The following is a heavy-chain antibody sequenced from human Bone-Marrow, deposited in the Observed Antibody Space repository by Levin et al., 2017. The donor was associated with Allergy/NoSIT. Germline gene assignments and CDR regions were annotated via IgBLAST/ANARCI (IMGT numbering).Heavy chain of an antibody. CDR1: GGSISSGDYY. V-gene: IGHV4-30-4*01. J-gene: IGHJ3*02. CDR3: ARAFGRSGSGTAIDGFDI. Sequence: PSETLSLTCTVSGGSISSGDYYWGWIRQPPGKGLEWIGYIYYSESTYYKPSLKSRVTISVDTSKNQFSLKLRSVTAADTAVYYCARAFGRSGSGTAIDGFDIWGQGTLVTVSS. CDR2: IYYSEST. D-gene: IGHD2-2*01.